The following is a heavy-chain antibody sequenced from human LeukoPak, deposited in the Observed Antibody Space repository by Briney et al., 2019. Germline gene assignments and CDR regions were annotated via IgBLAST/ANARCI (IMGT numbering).Heavy chain of an antibody. Sequence: TGGSLRLSCAASGFTFSSYGMHWVRQAPGKGLGWVAVISYDGSNKYYADSVKGRFTISRDNSKNTLYLQMNSLRAEDTAVYYCAKDILPGYYTLDYFDYWGQGTLVTVSS. CDR3: AKDILPGYYTLDYFDY. D-gene: IGHD3-9*01. J-gene: IGHJ4*02. CDR1: GFTFSSYG. CDR2: ISYDGSNK. V-gene: IGHV3-30*18.